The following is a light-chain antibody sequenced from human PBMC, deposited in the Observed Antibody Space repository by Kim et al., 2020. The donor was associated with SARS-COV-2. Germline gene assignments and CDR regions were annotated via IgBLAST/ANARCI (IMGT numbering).Light chain of an antibody. CDR1: SSDGGNYNS. CDR3: NSYTSSTSDV. CDR2: DVT. V-gene: IGLV2-14*04. J-gene: IGLJ1*01. Sequence: GQSITVSCTGTSSDGGNYNSVSWYQQHPGRAPKLMIYDVTKRPSGVSIRFSGSKSGNTASLTISGLQAEDEADYYCNSYTSSTSDVFGTGTKVTVL.